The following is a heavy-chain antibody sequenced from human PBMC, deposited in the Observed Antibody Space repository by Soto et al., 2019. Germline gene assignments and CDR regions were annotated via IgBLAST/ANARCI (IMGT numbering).Heavy chain of an antibody. CDR1: GGTFSSYA. CDR2: IIPIFGTA. CDR3: ARGITGTASYYYGMDV. J-gene: IGHJ6*02. V-gene: IGHV1-69*12. Sequence: QVQLVQSGAEVKKPGSSVKVSCKASGGTFSSYAISWVRQAPGQGLEWMGGIIPIFGTANYAQKFQGRVTITAHESTSTAYMELSSLRSEDTAGYYCARGITGTASYYYGMDVWGQGTTVTVSS. D-gene: IGHD1-20*01.